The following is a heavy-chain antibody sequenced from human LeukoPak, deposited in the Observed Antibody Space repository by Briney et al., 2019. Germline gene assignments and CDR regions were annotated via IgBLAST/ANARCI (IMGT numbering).Heavy chain of an antibody. CDR1: GGTFSSYA. J-gene: IGHJ6*02. Sequence: SVKVSCKASGGTFSSYAISWVRQAPGQGLEWMGRIIPILGIANYAQKLQGRVTITADKSTSTAYMELSSLRSEDTAVYYCARDVAATYYDILTGPPYYYGMDVWGQGTTVTVSS. D-gene: IGHD3-9*01. CDR2: IIPILGIA. V-gene: IGHV1-69*04. CDR3: ARDVAATYYDILTGPPYYYGMDV.